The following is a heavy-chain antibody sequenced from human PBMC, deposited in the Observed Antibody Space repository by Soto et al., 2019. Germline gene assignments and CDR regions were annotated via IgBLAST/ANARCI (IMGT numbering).Heavy chain of an antibody. V-gene: IGHV4-30-4*08. CDR1: GGSINSDYYH. J-gene: IGHJ6*02. Sequence: SETLSLTCTVSGGSINSDYYHWTWIRQSPGKGLEWIGYIHHSGAILYNPSFKSRLAISVDTSKNQFSLHLSSVTDTDTAVYFFFREDDGGDSLDVWGQGITVTGFS. CDR2: IHHSGAI. CDR3: FREDDGGDSLDV. D-gene: IGHD2-21*02.